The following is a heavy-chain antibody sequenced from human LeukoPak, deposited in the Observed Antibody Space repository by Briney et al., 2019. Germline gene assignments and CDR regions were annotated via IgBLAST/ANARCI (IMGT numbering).Heavy chain of an antibody. CDR3: ARCSGWYCYNWFDP. Sequence: SETLSLTCTVSGGSISSYYWSWIRQPPGKGLEWIGYIYYSGSTNYNPSLKSRVTISVDTSKNQFSLKLGSVTAADTAMYYCARCSGWYCYNWFDPWGQGTLVTVSS. J-gene: IGHJ5*02. D-gene: IGHD6-19*01. CDR1: GGSISSYY. CDR2: IYYSGST. V-gene: IGHV4-59*01.